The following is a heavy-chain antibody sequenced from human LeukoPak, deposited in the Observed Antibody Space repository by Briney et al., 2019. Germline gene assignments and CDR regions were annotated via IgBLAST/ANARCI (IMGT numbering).Heavy chain of an antibody. CDR2: ISGSGGST. Sequence: PGGSLRLSCAASGFTFSGYAMSWVRQAPGKGLEWVSAISGSGGSTYYADSVKGRFTISRDNSKNTLYLQMNSLRAEDTAVYYCAKDITAVWFGELRDYWGQGTLVTVSS. J-gene: IGHJ4*02. V-gene: IGHV3-23*01. CDR1: GFTFSGYA. CDR3: AKDITAVWFGELRDY. D-gene: IGHD3-10*01.